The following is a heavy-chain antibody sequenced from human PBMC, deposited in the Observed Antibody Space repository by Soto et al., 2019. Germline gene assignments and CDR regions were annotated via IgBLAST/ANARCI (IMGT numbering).Heavy chain of an antibody. CDR3: ARDQGVSGKNYFDY. CDR2: ISYDGSNK. D-gene: IGHD3-10*01. V-gene: IGHV3-30-3*01. CDR1: GFTFSSYA. J-gene: IGHJ4*02. Sequence: QVQLVESGGGVVQPGRSLRLSCAASGFTFSSYAMHWVRQAPGKGLAWVAVISYDGSNKYYADSVKGRFTISRDNSKNTLYLQMNSLRAEDTAVYYCARDQGVSGKNYFDYWGQGSLVTVSS.